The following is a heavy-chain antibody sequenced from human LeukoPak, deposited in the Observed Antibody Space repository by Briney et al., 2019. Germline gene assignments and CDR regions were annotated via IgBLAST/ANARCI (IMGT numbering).Heavy chain of an antibody. Sequence: PGGSLRLSCAASGFTFSDFYMTWIRQAPGKGLEWVSSITGSSTSIYYADSLKGRFTISRDNAKNSLYLQMNSLRAEDTAVYYCVRTYYDILTGYNPYFDYWGQGILVTVSS. CDR3: VRTYYDILTGYNPYFDY. CDR2: ITGSSTSI. J-gene: IGHJ4*02. CDR1: GFTFSDFY. V-gene: IGHV3-11*04. D-gene: IGHD3-9*01.